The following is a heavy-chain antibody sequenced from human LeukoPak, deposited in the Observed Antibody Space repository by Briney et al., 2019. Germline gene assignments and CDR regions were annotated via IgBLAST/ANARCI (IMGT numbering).Heavy chain of an antibody. CDR2: IYYSGST. J-gene: IGHJ4*02. Sequence: PSQTLSLTCTVSGGSISSGGYYWSWLRQPPGKGLEWIGYIYYSGSTYYNPSLKSRVTISVDTSKNQFSLKLSSVTAADTAVYYCARVTSSGGHFDYWGQGTLVTVSS. D-gene: IGHD6-19*01. CDR3: ARVTSSGGHFDY. V-gene: IGHV4-31*03. CDR1: GGSISSGGYY.